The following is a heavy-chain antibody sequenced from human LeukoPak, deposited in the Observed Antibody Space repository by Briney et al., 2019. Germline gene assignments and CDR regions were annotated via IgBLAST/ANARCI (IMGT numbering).Heavy chain of an antibody. D-gene: IGHD3-10*01. V-gene: IGHV3-23*01. CDR3: AKDPFNYGPFDS. CDR2: ISGSGGST. J-gene: IGHJ4*02. Sequence: GGSLRLSCAASGFTVSSNYMSWVRQAPGKGLEWVSAISGSGGSTYYADSVKGRFTISRDNSKNTLYLQMNSLRAEDTAVYYCAKDPFNYGPFDSWGQGTLVTVSS. CDR1: GFTVSSNY.